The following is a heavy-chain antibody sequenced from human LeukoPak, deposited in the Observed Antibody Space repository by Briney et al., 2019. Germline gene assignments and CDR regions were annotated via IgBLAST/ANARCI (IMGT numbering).Heavy chain of an antibody. V-gene: IGHV4-59*01. CDR3: AKAASQGITIFGVVIPLRHYYYMDV. CDR2: IYYSGST. J-gene: IGHJ6*03. CDR1: GDSISSYY. D-gene: IGHD3-3*01. Sequence: SETLSLTCTVSGDSISSYYWSWIRQPPGKGLEWIGYIYYSGSTNYNPSLKSRVTISVDTSKNQFSLKLSSVTAADTAVYYCAKAASQGITIFGVVIPLRHYYYMDVWGKGTTVTVSS.